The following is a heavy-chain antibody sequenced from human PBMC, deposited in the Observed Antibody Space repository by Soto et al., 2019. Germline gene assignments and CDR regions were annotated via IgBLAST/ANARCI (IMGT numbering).Heavy chain of an antibody. CDR3: ARHGSF. D-gene: IGHD3-16*02. CDR1: ALSISGTSYH. Sequence: PSETLSLTCTVSALSISGTSYHWGWMRQSLDTGMERIGTIHYSGETFSNPSINSRVTISIDTSKNHSSLNLTSVTAADTAIYYCARHGSFWGQGALVTVSS. V-gene: IGHV4-39*01. CDR2: IHYSGET. J-gene: IGHJ1*01.